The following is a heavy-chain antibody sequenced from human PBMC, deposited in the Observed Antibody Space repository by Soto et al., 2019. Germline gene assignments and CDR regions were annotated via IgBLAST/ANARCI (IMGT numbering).Heavy chain of an antibody. D-gene: IGHD3-22*01. CDR3: ARDRDYYVSSGNYFLDY. CDR2: ISSNSRYT. CDR1: GFIFNDYY. V-gene: IGHV3-11*05. J-gene: IGHJ4*02. Sequence: QVQLVESGGGLVKPGGSLRLSCEDSGFIFNDYYITWIRQAPGKGLEWVSYISSNSRYTDYADSVKGRFTISRDNAKNSAFLEMNSLRAEDTAVYYCARDRDYYVSSGNYFLDYWGQGTLVTVSS.